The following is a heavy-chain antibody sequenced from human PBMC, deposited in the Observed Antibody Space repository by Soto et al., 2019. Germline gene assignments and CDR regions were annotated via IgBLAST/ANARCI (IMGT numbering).Heavy chain of an antibody. V-gene: IGHV3-72*01. J-gene: IGHJ4*02. D-gene: IGHD1-26*01. CDR1: GFIFSDYY. CDR3: ARDTGGSYDY. Sequence: EVQLVESGGGLVQPGGSLTLSCAAAGFIFSDYYMDWVRQVPGKGLEWVGRTRNKANRYSPEYATSVKGRCTNSRHDLGDSMYLQMNSLQTEDTAVSYCARDTGGSYDYWGQGALVTVSS. CDR2: TRNKANRYSP.